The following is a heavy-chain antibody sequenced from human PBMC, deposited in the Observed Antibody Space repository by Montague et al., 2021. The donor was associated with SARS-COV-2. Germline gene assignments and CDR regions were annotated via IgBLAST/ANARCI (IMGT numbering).Heavy chain of an antibody. CDR2: INYSGST. D-gene: IGHD3-16*01. J-gene: IGHJ5*02. Sequence: SKTLSLTCTVSGGSTSSSSYYWGWIRQPPGKGLEWVATINYSGSTFYNPSLKSRVTISVDTSKNQVSLNLNSVTAADTATYYCARHDITWYFDPWGQGTLVTVSS. V-gene: IGHV4-39*01. CDR3: ARHDITWYFDP. CDR1: GGSTSSSSYY.